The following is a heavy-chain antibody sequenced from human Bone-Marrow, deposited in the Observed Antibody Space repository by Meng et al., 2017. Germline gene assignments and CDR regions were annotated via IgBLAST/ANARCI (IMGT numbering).Heavy chain of an antibody. CDR1: GGSISSSSYY. D-gene: IGHD3-10*01. CDR3: ARCYYGSGQEGNWFDP. Sequence: QLQLQESGPGLVKPSETLSLTGTVSGGSISSSSYYWGWIRQPPGKGLEWIGSIYYSGSTYYNPSLKSRVTISVDTSKNQFSLKLSSVTAADTAVYYCARCYYGSGQEGNWFDPWGQGTLVTVSS. V-gene: IGHV4-39*01. J-gene: IGHJ5*02. CDR2: IYYSGST.